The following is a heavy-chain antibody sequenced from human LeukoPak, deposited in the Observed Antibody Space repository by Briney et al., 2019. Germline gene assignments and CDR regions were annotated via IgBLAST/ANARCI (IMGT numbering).Heavy chain of an antibody. CDR2: INHSGYT. J-gene: IGHJ5*02. CDR3: AKTRAGYIVA. D-gene: IGHD5-24*01. Sequence: SDTLSLTCAVSGGSLSGSFWSWIRQPRGKGLEWIGEINHSGYTNYKPSLKSRATISVDTSKNQLSLNLTSVTAADTAFYYCAKTRAGYIVAWGQGSLVTVSS. CDR1: GGSLSGSF. V-gene: IGHV4-34*01.